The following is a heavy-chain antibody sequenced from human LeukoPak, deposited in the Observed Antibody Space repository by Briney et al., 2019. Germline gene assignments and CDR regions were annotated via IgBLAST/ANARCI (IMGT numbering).Heavy chain of an antibody. D-gene: IGHD6-6*01. J-gene: IGHJ4*02. CDR3: ARDNEVAARSFDY. V-gene: IGHV3-7*01. Sequence: GGSLRLSCAASGFTFSSYWMSWVRQAPGKGLEWVANIKQDGSEKYYVDSVKGRFTISRDNAKNSLYLQMNSLRAEDTAVYYCARDNEVAARSFDYWGQGTLVTVSS. CDR2: IKQDGSEK. CDR1: GFTFSSYW.